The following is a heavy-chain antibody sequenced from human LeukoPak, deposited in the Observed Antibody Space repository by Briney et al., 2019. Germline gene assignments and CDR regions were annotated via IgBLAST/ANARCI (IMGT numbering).Heavy chain of an antibody. CDR1: GFTFSSYS. CDR3: ASAGATIYYYYYYRDV. J-gene: IGHJ6*03. V-gene: IGHV3-21*01. CDR2: ISSSSSYI. D-gene: IGHD5-12*01. Sequence: PGGSLRLSCAASGFTFSSYSMNWVRQAPGKGLEWVSSISSSSSYIYYADSVKGRFTISRDNAENSLYLQMNSLRAEDTAVYYCASAGATIYYYYYYRDVWGKGTTVTVSS.